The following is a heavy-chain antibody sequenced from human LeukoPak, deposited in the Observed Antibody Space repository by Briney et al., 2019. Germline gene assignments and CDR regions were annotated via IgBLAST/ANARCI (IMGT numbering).Heavy chain of an antibody. J-gene: IGHJ4*02. D-gene: IGHD4-17*01. CDR2: IYSGGST. Sequence: PGGSLRLSCAASGFTVSSNYMSWVRQAPGKGLEWVSVIYSGGSTYYADSVKGRFTISRDNSKNTLYLQMNSLRAEDTAVYYCATTVTTGNFDYWGQGTLVTVSP. CDR3: ATTVTTGNFDY. CDR1: GFTVSSNY. V-gene: IGHV3-66*01.